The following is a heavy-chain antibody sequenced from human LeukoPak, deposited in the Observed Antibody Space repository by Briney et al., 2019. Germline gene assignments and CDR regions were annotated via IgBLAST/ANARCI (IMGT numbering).Heavy chain of an antibody. D-gene: IGHD6-13*01. Sequence: NPSETLSLTCTVSGGSISSYYWSWIRQPPGKGLEWIGYIYYSGSTNYNPSLKSRVTISVDTSKNQFSLKLSSVTAADTAVYYCARERIEAASRRWFDPWGQGTLVTVSS. CDR2: IYYSGST. V-gene: IGHV4-59*01. CDR1: GGSISSYY. CDR3: ARERIEAASRRWFDP. J-gene: IGHJ5*02.